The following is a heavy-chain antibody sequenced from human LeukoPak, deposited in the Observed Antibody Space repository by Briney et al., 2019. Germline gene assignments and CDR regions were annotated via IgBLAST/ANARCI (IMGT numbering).Heavy chain of an antibody. CDR1: GFTFSNYA. CDR3: AKDPRITKNYYYYYYMDV. Sequence: GGSLRLSCAASGFTFSNYAMSWVRQAPGKRLEWVSAISGSGGSTNYVDSVKGRFTISRDNSKNTLYLQMNSLRVEDTALYYCAKDPRITKNYYYYYYMDVWGKGTTVTVSS. D-gene: IGHD3-3*01. J-gene: IGHJ6*03. CDR2: ISGSGGST. V-gene: IGHV3-23*01.